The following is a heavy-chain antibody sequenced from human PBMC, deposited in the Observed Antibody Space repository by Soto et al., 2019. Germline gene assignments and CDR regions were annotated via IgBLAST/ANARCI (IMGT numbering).Heavy chain of an antibody. V-gene: IGHV4-4*02. Sequence: QVQLQESGPGLVKPSGTLSLTCAVSGGSISSSNWWSWVRQPPGKGLEWIGEIYHSGSTNYNPSLKGRGTISVDKSKNQFSLKVSSVTAADTAVYYCARDHVRGYSYGYRGCDPWGQGTLVTVSS. CDR2: IYHSGST. D-gene: IGHD5-18*01. CDR3: ARDHVRGYSYGYRGCDP. J-gene: IGHJ5*02. CDR1: GGSISSSNW.